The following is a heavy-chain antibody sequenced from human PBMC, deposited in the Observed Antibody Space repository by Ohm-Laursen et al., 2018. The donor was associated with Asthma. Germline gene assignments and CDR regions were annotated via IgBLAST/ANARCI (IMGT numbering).Heavy chain of an antibody. Sequence: GSLRLSCSASGFTFSSYAMSWVRQAPGKGLEWVSAISGSGGSTYYTDSVKGRFTISRDNSKSTLYMQMNSLRAEDTAVYYCARRDFSGGDPNAAFDIWGQGTMVTVSS. CDR2: ISGSGGST. V-gene: IGHV3-23*01. D-gene: IGHD2-21*02. J-gene: IGHJ3*02. CDR3: ARRDFSGGDPNAAFDI. CDR1: GFTFSSYA.